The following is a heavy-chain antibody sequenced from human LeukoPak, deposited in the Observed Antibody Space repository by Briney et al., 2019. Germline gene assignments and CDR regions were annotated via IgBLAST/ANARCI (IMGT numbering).Heavy chain of an antibody. Sequence: PGGSLRLSCAASGFTLSKYAMNWVRQAPGKGLEWVANIKQDGSEKYYVDSVKGRFTISRDNAKNSLYLQMNSLRAEDTAVYYCAREGLNSYLDYWGQGTLVTVSS. CDR3: AREGLNSYLDY. CDR2: IKQDGSEK. J-gene: IGHJ4*02. CDR1: GFTLSKYA. V-gene: IGHV3-7*01. D-gene: IGHD2-8*01.